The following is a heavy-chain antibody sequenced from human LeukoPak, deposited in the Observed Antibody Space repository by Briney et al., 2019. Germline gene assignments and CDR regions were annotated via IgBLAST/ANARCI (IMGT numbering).Heavy chain of an antibody. Sequence: GRSLRLSCAASGFMFDDYAMHWVRQAPGKGLEWVSAISGSGGSTYYADSVKGRFTISRDNSKNTLYLQMNSLRAEDTAVYYCAKDPRPYEPLDYWGQGTLVTVSS. CDR2: ISGSGGST. D-gene: IGHD5-12*01. CDR1: GFMFDDYA. J-gene: IGHJ4*02. CDR3: AKDPRPYEPLDY. V-gene: IGHV3-23*01.